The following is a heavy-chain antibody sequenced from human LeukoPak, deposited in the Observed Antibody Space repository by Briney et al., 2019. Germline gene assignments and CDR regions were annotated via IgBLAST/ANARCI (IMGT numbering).Heavy chain of an antibody. CDR3: ARDWVRGY. CDR2: IYSGGST. J-gene: IGHJ4*02. CDR1: GFTFSTYW. Sequence: GGSLRLSCVASGFTFSTYWMHWVRQAPGKGLEWVSVIYSGGSTYYADSVKGRFTISRDNSKNTLYLQMNSLRAEDTAVYYCARDWVRGYWGQGTLVTVSS. V-gene: IGHV3-66*01. D-gene: IGHD3-10*01.